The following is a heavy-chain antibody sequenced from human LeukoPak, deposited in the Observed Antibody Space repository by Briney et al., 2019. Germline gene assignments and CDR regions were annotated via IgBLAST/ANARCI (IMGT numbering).Heavy chain of an antibody. CDR1: GFTFSDYY. V-gene: IGHV3-11*04. Sequence: GGSLRLSYAASGFTFSDYYMSWIRQAPGKGLEWVSYISSSGSTIYYADSVKGRFTISRDNAKNSLYLQMNSLRAEDTAVYYCARNSWGDYYYYYMDVWGKGTTVTVSS. D-gene: IGHD1-14*01. CDR3: ARNSWGDYYYYYMDV. CDR2: ISSSGSTI. J-gene: IGHJ6*03.